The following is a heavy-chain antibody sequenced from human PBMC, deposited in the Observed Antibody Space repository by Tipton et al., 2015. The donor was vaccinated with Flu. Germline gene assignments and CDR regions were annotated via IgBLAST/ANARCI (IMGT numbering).Heavy chain of an antibody. CDR3: ARRGYPPPNAFDI. V-gene: IGHV3-48*01. D-gene: IGHD3-10*01. CDR2: ISSSSSTI. Sequence: QLVQSGGGLVQPGGSLRLSCAASGFTFSSYSMNWVRQAPGKGLEWVSYISSSSSTIYYADSVKGRFTISRDNAKNSLYLQMNSLRAEDTAVYYCARRGYPPPNAFDIWGQGTMVTVSS. J-gene: IGHJ3*02. CDR1: GFTFSSYS.